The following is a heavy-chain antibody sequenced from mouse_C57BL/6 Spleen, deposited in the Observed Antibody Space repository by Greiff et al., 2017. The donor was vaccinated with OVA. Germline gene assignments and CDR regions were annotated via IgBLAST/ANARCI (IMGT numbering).Heavy chain of an antibody. CDR1: GYTFTSYW. V-gene: IGHV1-64*01. CDR3: ARSLYDYDAWFAY. CDR2: IHPNSGST. J-gene: IGHJ3*01. D-gene: IGHD2-4*01. Sequence: QVQLQQSGAELVKPGASVKLSCKASGYTFTSYWMHWVKQRPGQGLEWIGMIHPNSGSTNYNEKFKSKATLTVDKSSSTAYMQLSSLTSEDSAVDYCARSLYDYDAWFAYWGQGTLVTVSA.